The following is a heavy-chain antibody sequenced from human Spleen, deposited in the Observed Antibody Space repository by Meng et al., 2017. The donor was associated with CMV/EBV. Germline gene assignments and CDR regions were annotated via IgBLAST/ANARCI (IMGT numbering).Heavy chain of an antibody. CDR3: AREASVGASDFDY. Sequence: ACGFTFSTYSMNWVRQAPGKGLEWVYSISSSSRYISYAGSVKGRFTISRDNAKNSLYLHMNTLRAEDTAVYYCAREASVGASDFDYWGQGTLVTVSS. CDR2: ISSSSRYI. D-gene: IGHD1-26*01. CDR1: GFTFSTYS. V-gene: IGHV3-21*01. J-gene: IGHJ4*02.